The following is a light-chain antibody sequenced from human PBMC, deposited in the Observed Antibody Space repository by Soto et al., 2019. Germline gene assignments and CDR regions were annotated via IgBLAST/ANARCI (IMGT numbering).Light chain of an antibody. CDR3: RQYGRSLASA. J-gene: IGKJ4*01. CDR2: GAS. V-gene: IGKV3-20*01. Sequence: ETMLSQTPGTLRLSPGESASLSCRAIQSVSSNFVAWYQEKPGQAPRLLIYGASSRATDIPDRFSGSGSGTDFTLTISRLEPEDFAVYYCRQYGRSLASAIGGGTKVDIK. CDR1: QSVSSNF.